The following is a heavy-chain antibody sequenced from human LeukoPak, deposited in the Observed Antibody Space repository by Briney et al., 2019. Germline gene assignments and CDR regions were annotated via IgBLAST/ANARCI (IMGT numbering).Heavy chain of an antibody. CDR1: GYILTNYY. CDR3: AGVIVSDAFDI. CDR2: INPHSSDT. V-gene: IGHV1-2*02. Sequence: ASVRVSCKASGYILTNYYMHWVRQAPGQGLEWMGWINPHSSDTKYAPNFRGRVTWTRDTSLNTTYMELSSLTSEDTAVYYCAGVIVSDAFDIWGQGTMVTVSS. D-gene: IGHD3-16*02. J-gene: IGHJ3*02.